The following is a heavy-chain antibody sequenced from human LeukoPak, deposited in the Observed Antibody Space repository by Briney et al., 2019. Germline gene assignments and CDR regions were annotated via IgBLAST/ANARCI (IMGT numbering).Heavy chain of an antibody. D-gene: IGHD3-10*01. CDR1: GFTFSNTW. V-gene: IGHV3-15*05. J-gene: IGHJ4*02. Sequence: GGSLRLSCAASGFTFSNTWMNWVRQAPGKGLEWVGRIKRIIDGGTTDYAAPVKGRFTVSRDDSINTLYLQMNSLRAEDTAVYYCATDNYGSLAYWGQGTLVTVSS. CDR3: ATDNYGSLAY. CDR2: IKRIIDGGTT.